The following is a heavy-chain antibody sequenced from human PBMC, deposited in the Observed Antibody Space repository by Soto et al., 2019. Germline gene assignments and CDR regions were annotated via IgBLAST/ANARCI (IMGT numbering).Heavy chain of an antibody. V-gene: IGHV4-34*01. Sequence: SETLSLTCAVYGGSFSGYYWSWIRQPPGKGLEWIGEINHSGSTNYNPSLKSRVTISVDTSKNQFSLKLSSVTAADTAVYYCARSIAAAGKRGHYYGMYVWGKGNKVTVYS. CDR2: INHSGST. J-gene: IGHJ6*04. CDR3: ARSIAAAGKRGHYYGMYV. D-gene: IGHD6-13*01. CDR1: GGSFSGYY.